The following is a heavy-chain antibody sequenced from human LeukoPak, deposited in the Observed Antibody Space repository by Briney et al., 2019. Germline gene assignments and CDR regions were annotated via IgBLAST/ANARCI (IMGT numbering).Heavy chain of an antibody. J-gene: IGHJ4*02. V-gene: IGHV4-59*12. CDR1: GGSISTYY. CDR3: ARDFTMTGFYFDY. CDR2: IYYSGST. Sequence: SETLSLTCTVSGGSISTYYWSWIRQPPGKGLEWIGYIYYSGSTYYNPSLKSRVTISVDTSKNQFSLKLSSVTAADTAVYYCARDFTMTGFYFDYWGQGTLVTVSS.